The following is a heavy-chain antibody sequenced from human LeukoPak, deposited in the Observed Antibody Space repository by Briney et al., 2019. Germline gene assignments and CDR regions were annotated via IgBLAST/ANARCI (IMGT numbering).Heavy chain of an antibody. V-gene: IGHV3-30-3*01. CDR3: ARGPYSYGPWERAEYFQH. J-gene: IGHJ1*01. CDR1: GFTFSSYA. CDR2: ISYDGSNK. Sequence: PGGSLRLSCAASGFTFSSYAMHWVRQAPGKGLEWVAVISYDGSNKYYADSVKGRFTISRDNSKNTLYLQMNSLRAEDTAVYYCARGPYSYGPWERAEYFQHWGQGTLVTVSS. D-gene: IGHD5-18*01.